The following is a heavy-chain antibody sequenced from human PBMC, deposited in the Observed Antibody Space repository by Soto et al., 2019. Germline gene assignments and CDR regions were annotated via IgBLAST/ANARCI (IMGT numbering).Heavy chain of an antibody. D-gene: IGHD3-22*01. CDR3: ARAIGPTLVDD. J-gene: IGHJ4*02. V-gene: IGHV3-13*04. Sequence: PGGSPFLHCSAPGCYFRRLERYWVLQCTGKGLEWVSAIGTPGDTYYAGAVKGRFTISRENAKNSLYLQMNSLRAGDTAIYFRARAIGPTLVDDWGQGTLVTLSS. CDR2: IGTPGDT. CDR1: GCYFRRLE.